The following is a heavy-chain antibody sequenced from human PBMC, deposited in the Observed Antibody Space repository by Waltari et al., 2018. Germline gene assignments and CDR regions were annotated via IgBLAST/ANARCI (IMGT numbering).Heavy chain of an antibody. CDR1: GFTFSSYA. CDR2: ISGSGGST. Sequence: EVQLLESGGGLVQPGGSLSLSCAASGFTFSSYAMSWVRQAPGKGLEWVSAISGSGGSTYYADSVKGRFTISRDNSKNTLYLQMNSLRAEDTAVYYCAKTWVRGVRGGYWGQGTLVTVSS. V-gene: IGHV3-23*01. D-gene: IGHD3-10*01. J-gene: IGHJ4*02. CDR3: AKTWVRGVRGGY.